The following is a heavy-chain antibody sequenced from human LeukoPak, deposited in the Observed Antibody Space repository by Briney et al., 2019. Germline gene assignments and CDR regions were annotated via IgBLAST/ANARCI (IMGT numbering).Heavy chain of an antibody. J-gene: IGHJ4*02. Sequence: QTGGSLRLSCAASGFTFSSYWMSWVRQAPGKGLEWVANIKQDGSEKYYVDSVKGRFTISRDNAKNSLYLQMNSLRAEDTAVYYCARVGGTGDGDYPFDYWGQGTLVTVSS. CDR3: ARVGGTGDGDYPFDY. CDR2: IKQDGSEK. D-gene: IGHD4-17*01. CDR1: GFTFSSYW. V-gene: IGHV3-7*01.